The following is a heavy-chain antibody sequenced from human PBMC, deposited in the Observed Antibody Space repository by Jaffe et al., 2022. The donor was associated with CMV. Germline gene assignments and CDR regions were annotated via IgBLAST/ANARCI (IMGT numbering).Heavy chain of an antibody. CDR1: GFTFSSYG. CDR3: ARDGEDLFGPCSSTSCFTYYYYGMDV. CDR2: IWYDGSNK. J-gene: IGHJ6*02. D-gene: IGHD2-2*01. V-gene: IGHV3-33*01. Sequence: QVQLVESGGGVVQPGRSLRLSCAASGFTFSSYGMHWVRQAPGKGLEWVAVIWYDGSNKYYADSVKGRFTISRDNSKNTLYLQMNSLRAEDTAVYYCARDGEDLFGPCSSTSCFTYYYYGMDVWGQGTTVTVSS.